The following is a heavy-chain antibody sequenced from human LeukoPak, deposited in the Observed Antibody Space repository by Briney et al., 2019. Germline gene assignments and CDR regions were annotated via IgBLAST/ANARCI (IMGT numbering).Heavy chain of an antibody. V-gene: IGHV3-30*03. CDR3: ARVKGGYYPDY. D-gene: IGHD3-22*01. Sequence: GGSLRLSCAASGFAFSTFGMYWVRQAPGKGLEWVAVISYDGVNKYYADSVKGRFTISRDNSKNTLFLQMNSLRVEDTAVYYCARVKGGYYPDYWGQGTLVTVSS. J-gene: IGHJ4*02. CDR1: GFAFSTFG. CDR2: ISYDGVNK.